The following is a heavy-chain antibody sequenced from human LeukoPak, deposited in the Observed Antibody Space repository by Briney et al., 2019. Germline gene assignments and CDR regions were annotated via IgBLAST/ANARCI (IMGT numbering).Heavy chain of an antibody. CDR2: INTYNGKA. CDR1: GYTFTSYG. D-gene: IGHD1-26*01. CDR3: ARDSGSYDFDY. Sequence: DSVKVSCKASGYTFTSYGISWVRQAPGQGLEWMAWINTYNGKAKYAQKLQGRVTMTTHKSMNTHYMELRSLRSEDTAVYYCARDSGSYDFDYWGQGILVTVSS. V-gene: IGHV1-18*01. J-gene: IGHJ4*02.